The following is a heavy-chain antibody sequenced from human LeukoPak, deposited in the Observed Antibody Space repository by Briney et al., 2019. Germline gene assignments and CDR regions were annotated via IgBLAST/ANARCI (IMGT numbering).Heavy chain of an antibody. D-gene: IGHD4-23*01. Sequence: GGSLRLSCAASGFTFSNYAMSWVRQGPGKGLEWVSAISNRGGSTYYADSVKGRFTVSRDNSDNTLYLQMNSLRAEDTAVYYCAKALYGGHDYWGQGTLVTVSS. CDR3: AKALYGGHDY. CDR1: GFTFSNYA. J-gene: IGHJ4*02. CDR2: ISNRGGST. V-gene: IGHV3-23*01.